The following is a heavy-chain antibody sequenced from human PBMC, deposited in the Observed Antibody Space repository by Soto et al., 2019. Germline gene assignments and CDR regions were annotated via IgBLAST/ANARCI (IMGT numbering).Heavy chain of an antibody. Sequence: ASVKVSWKASGYTCTSYDINGVRQATGQGLECMGWMNPNSGNTGYAQKFQGRVTMTRNTSISTAYMELSSLRSEATAVYYCARARSIDLWSGYYETYYYMDVWGKGTTV. CDR3: ARARSIDLWSGYYETYYYMDV. V-gene: IGHV1-8*01. J-gene: IGHJ6*03. CDR1: GYTCTSYD. CDR2: MNPNSGNT. D-gene: IGHD3-3*01.